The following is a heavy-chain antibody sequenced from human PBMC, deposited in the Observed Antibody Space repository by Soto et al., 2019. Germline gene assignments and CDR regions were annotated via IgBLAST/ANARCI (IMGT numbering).Heavy chain of an antibody. D-gene: IGHD4-17*01. J-gene: IGHJ4*02. V-gene: IGHV3-9*01. CDR2: ISWHSAAV. CDR3: AKNIGPTVTTRDDYLDY. CDR1: GFTFDEFA. Sequence: SLRLSCAASGFTFDEFAMHWVRQAPGKGLEWVAGISWHSAAVGYADYVRCGFTISRDNAKNSLFLQMTSLRLEDTDLYYCAKNIGPTVTTRDDYLDYWGQGTPVTVSS.